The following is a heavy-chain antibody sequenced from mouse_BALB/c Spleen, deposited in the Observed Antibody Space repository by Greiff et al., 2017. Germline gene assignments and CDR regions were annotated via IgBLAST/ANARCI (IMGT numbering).Heavy chain of an antibody. CDR1: GYSITSDYA. J-gene: IGHJ4*01. CDR2: ISYSGST. CDR3: ARSGGYPYAMDY. Sequence: VQLQQSGPGLVKPSQSLSLTCTVTGYSITSDYAWNWIRPFPGNKLEWMGYISYSGSTSYNPSLKSRISITRDTSKNQFFLQLNSVTTEDTATYYCARSGGYPYAMDYWGQGTSVTVSS. D-gene: IGHD2-2*01. V-gene: IGHV3-2*02.